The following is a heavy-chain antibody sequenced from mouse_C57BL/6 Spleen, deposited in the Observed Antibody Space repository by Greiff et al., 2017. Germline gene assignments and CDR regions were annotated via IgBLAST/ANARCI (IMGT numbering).Heavy chain of an antibody. CDR1: GYAFTNYL. Sequence: VQLQQSGAELVRPGTSVKVSCKASGYAFTNYLIEWVKQRPGQGLEWIGVINPGSGGTNYTEKFKGKATLTADKSSSTAYMQLSSLTSEDSAVYFCARGSNCHYYAMDYWGQGTSVTVSS. V-gene: IGHV1-54*01. CDR3: ARGSNCHYYAMDY. D-gene: IGHD2-5*01. J-gene: IGHJ4*01. CDR2: INPGSGGT.